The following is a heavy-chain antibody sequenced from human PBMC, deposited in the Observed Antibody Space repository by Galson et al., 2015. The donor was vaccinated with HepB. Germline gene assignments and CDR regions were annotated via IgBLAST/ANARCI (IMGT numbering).Heavy chain of an antibody. J-gene: IGHJ4*02. CDR3: ARDFRPAAAGPFDY. V-gene: IGHV3-48*02. Sequence: SLRLSCAASGFSFRSYSMNWVRQAPGKGLEWISYISSSSTIIYYADSVKGRLTISRDNAQNSLSLEMNSLRDEDTAIYYCARDFRPAAAGPFDYWGQGTPVTVSS. CDR1: GFSFRSYS. CDR2: ISSSSTII. D-gene: IGHD6-13*01.